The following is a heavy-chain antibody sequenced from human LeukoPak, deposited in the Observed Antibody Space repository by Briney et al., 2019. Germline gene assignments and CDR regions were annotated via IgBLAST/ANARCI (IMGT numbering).Heavy chain of an antibody. CDR1: GGSISSGDYY. D-gene: IGHD3-3*02. Sequence: SQTLPLTCTVSGGSISSGDYYWSWIRQPPGKGLEWIGYIYYSGSTYYNPSLKSRVTISVDTSKNQFSLKLSSVTAADTAVYYCASTYRFAFDFDYWGQGTLVTVSS. CDR3: ASTYRFAFDFDY. J-gene: IGHJ4*02. CDR2: IYYSGST. V-gene: IGHV4-30-4*01.